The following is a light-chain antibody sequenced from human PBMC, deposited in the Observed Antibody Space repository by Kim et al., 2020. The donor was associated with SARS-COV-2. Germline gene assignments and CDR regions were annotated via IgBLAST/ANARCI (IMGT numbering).Light chain of an antibody. V-gene: IGLV3-19*01. CDR2: GRN. CDR3: NSRDSSGNHQV. Sequence: SSELTQDPTVSVALGQTVRITCQGDSLRSYYASWYQQKPGQAPALVIYGRNKRPSGIPDRFSGSSSGNTASLTITGAQAEDEADYYCNSRDSSGNHQVFGGGTQLTVL. CDR1: SLRSYY. J-gene: IGLJ3*02.